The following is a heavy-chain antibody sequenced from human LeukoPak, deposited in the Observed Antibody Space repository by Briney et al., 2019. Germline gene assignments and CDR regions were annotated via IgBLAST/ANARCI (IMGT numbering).Heavy chain of an antibody. V-gene: IGHV4-34*01. CDR3: ARDIAVAGTRDAPDAFDI. CDR1: GGSFRGYY. Sequence: AENLSLTCAVYGGSFRGYYWSWIRQPPGKGLEWIGEINHSGSTNYNPSLKSRVTISVDTSKNQFSLKLSSVTAADTAVYYCARDIAVAGTRDAPDAFDIWGQGTMVTVSS. J-gene: IGHJ3*02. CDR2: INHSGST. D-gene: IGHD6-19*01.